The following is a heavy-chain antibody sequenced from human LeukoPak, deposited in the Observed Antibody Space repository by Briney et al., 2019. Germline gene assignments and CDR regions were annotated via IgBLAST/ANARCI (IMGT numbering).Heavy chain of an antibody. CDR1: GGSFRGYY. V-gene: IGHV4-34*01. J-gene: IGHJ4*02. CDR2: INHSGST. D-gene: IGHD6-19*01. CDR3: ARRVAVTGIYCFDL. Sequence: PSETLSLTCAVYGGSFRGYYRSWIRQPPGKGLEWIGEINHSGSTNYNPSLKSRVTISVDTSKNQFSLRLTSVTAADTAVYYCARRVAVTGIYCFDLWGQGTPVTVSS.